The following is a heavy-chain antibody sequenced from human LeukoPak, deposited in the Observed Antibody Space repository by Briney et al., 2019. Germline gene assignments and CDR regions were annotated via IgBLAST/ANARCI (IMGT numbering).Heavy chain of an antibody. Sequence: GESLKISCKGSGYSFTSYWIGWVRQMPGKGLEWMGIIYPGDSDTRHSPSFQGQVTISADKSISAAYLQWSSLKASDTAMYYCASISRPLLFDYWGQGTLVTVSS. CDR2: IYPGDSDT. CDR1: GYSFTSYW. CDR3: ASISRPLLFDY. V-gene: IGHV5-51*01. J-gene: IGHJ4*02. D-gene: IGHD1-26*01.